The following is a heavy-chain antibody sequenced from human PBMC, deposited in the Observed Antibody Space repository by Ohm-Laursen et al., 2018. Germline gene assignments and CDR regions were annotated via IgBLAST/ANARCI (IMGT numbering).Heavy chain of an antibody. V-gene: IGHV4-59*11. CDR3: ARAWLTGAFDI. D-gene: IGHD6-19*01. CDR1: GASINSHH. Sequence: SDTLSLTCTVSGASINSHHWSFIRQPPGQGLEWIAFVYYSGSTYYNPSLKSRVSMSVDTSNNQFSLKLSSATAADTAVYYCARAWLTGAFDIWGQGTMVTVSS. J-gene: IGHJ3*02. CDR2: VYYSGST.